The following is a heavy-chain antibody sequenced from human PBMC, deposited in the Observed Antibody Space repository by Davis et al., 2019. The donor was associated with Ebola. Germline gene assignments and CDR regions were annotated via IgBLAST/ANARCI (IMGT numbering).Heavy chain of an antibody. D-gene: IGHD5-18*01. J-gene: IGHJ4*02. CDR3: ATAHDREY. V-gene: IGHV1-69*02. Sequence: SVKVSCKASGGTFSSYTISWVRQAPGQGLEWMGRIIPILGIANYAQKFQGRVTMTEDTSTDTAYMELSSLRSEDTAVYYCATAHDREYWGQGTLVTVSS. CDR1: GGTFSSYT. CDR2: IIPILGIA.